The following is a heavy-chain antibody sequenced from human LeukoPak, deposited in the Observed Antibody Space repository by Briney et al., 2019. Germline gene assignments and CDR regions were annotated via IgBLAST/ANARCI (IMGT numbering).Heavy chain of an antibody. J-gene: IGHJ4*02. CDR1: GFTFSSYA. V-gene: IGHV3-23*01. CDR3: AKGSLGYCSGGSCSRPVY. D-gene: IGHD2-15*01. CDR2: ISGSGGST. Sequence: GGSLRLSCAASGFTFSSYAMSWARQAPGKGLEWVSAISGSGGSTYYADSVKGRFTISRDNSKNTLYLQMNSLRAEDTAVYYCAKGSLGYCSGGSCSRPVYWGQGTLVTVSS.